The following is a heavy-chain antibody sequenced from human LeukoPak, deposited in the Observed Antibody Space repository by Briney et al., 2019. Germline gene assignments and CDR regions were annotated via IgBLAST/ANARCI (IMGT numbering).Heavy chain of an antibody. Sequence: GGSLRLSCAASGFTFSSYAMSWVRQAPGKGLEWVSSISGSVGSTYYADSVKGRFTISRDNSKNTLYLQMNSLRAEDTAVYSCARELGYDLWSGYQREVDNWFDPWGQGTLVTVSS. V-gene: IGHV3-23*01. CDR2: ISGSVGST. D-gene: IGHD3-3*01. CDR1: GFTFSSYA. J-gene: IGHJ5*02. CDR3: ARELGYDLWSGYQREVDNWFDP.